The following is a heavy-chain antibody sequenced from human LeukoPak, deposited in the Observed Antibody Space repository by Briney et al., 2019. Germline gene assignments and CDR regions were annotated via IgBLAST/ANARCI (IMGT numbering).Heavy chain of an antibody. Sequence: GGSLRLSCAASGFTFSSYGMHWVRQAPGKGLEWVAFIRYDGSNKYYADSVKGRFTISRDNSKNTLYLQMNSLRAEDTAVYYCAREMLGMSHYFEYWGQGTLVTVSS. CDR2: IRYDGSNK. CDR3: AREMLGMSHYFEY. V-gene: IGHV3-30*02. CDR1: GFTFSSYG. D-gene: IGHD7-27*01. J-gene: IGHJ4*02.